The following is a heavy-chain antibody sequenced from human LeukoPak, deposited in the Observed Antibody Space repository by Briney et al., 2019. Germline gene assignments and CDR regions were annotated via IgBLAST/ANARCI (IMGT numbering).Heavy chain of an antibody. CDR2: MNPNSGNT. D-gene: IGHD3-10*01. CDR3: ARGLGSITMVRGVIDY. J-gene: IGHJ4*02. Sequence: ASVKVSCKASGYTFTSYDINWVRQATGQGLEWMGWMNPNSGNTGYAQKFQGRVTMTRNTSISTAYMELSSLRSGDTAVYYCARGLGSITMVRGVIDYWGQGTLVTVSS. V-gene: IGHV1-8*01. CDR1: GYTFTSYD.